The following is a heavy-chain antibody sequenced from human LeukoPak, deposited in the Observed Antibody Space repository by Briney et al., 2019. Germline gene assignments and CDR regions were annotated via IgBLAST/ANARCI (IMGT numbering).Heavy chain of an antibody. J-gene: IGHJ4*02. D-gene: IGHD6-19*01. Sequence: PSQTLSLTCAVYGGSFSGYYWSWVRPPPGKGLEWIGEINHSGSTNYSPSLKSRVTISVDTSKNQFSLKLSSVTAADTAVYYCARARGAVAIDYWGQGTLVTVSS. V-gene: IGHV4-34*01. CDR2: INHSGST. CDR3: ARARGAVAIDY. CDR1: GGSFSGYY.